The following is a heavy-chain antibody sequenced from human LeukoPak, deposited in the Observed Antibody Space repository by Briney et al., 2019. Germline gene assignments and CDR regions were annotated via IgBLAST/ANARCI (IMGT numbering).Heavy chain of an antibody. CDR1: GGSISNYY. D-gene: IGHD2-8*01. CDR3: ARVSVHGYSDY. CDR2: IFYTGST. Sequence: SETLSLTCTVSGGSISNYYWNWIRQPPGKGLEWIGYIFYTGSTKYNPTLKSRVTISVDTSKNQFSLKLSSVTAADTAVYYCARVSVHGYSDYWGQGTLVTVSS. J-gene: IGHJ4*02. V-gene: IGHV4-59*01.